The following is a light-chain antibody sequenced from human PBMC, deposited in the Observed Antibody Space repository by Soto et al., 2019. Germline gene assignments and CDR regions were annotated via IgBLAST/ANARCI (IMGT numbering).Light chain of an antibody. CDR1: QGISSY. CDR3: QQDYSYPWT. V-gene: IGKV1-8*01. J-gene: IGKJ1*01. Sequence: AIRMTQSPSSLSASTGDRVTIPCRASQGISSYLAWYQQKPGKAPKLLIYAASTLQSGVPSRFSGSGSGTDFTLTVSCLQSEDFATYYCQQDYSYPWTFSQGTKVESK. CDR2: AAS.